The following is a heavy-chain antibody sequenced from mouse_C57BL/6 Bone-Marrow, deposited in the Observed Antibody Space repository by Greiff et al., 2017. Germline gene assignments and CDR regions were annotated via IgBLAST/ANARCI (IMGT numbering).Heavy chain of an antibody. CDR3: TSYLYYGNYGWYFDV. CDR2: IYPGNSDT. CDR1: GYTFTSYW. V-gene: IGHV1-5*01. D-gene: IGHD2-1*01. Sequence: VQLKQSGTVLARPGASVKMSCKTSGYTFTSYWMHWVKQRPGQGLEWIGAIYPGNSDTSYNQKFKGKAKLTAVTSASTAYMELSSLTNEDSAVYYCTSYLYYGNYGWYFDVWGTGTTVTVSS. J-gene: IGHJ1*03.